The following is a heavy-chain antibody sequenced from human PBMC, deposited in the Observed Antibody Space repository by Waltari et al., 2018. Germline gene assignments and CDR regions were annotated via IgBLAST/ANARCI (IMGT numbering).Heavy chain of an antibody. J-gene: IGHJ4*02. CDR3: AREMVWQQLVLGFDY. D-gene: IGHD6-13*01. CDR2: ISSSSSYI. Sequence: EVQLVESGGGLVKPGGSLRLSCAASGFTFSSYSMNWVRQAPGKGLEWVSSISSSSSYICYADSVKGRFTISRDNAKNSLYLQMNSLRAEDTAVYYCAREMVWQQLVLGFDYWGQGTLVTVSS. V-gene: IGHV3-21*04. CDR1: GFTFSSYS.